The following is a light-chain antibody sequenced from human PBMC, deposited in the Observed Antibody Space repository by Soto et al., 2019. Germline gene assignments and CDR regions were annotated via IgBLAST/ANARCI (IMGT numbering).Light chain of an antibody. CDR3: QQRSNWPTT. Sequence: EIVLTQSPGTLSLSPGERATISCRASQSVSSSYLAWYQQKTGQAPRILIYDESNRATGIPDRLSGSGSGTDLNLTISRLEPEDFAVYYCQQRSNWPTTCGQGTKVDIK. CDR2: DES. J-gene: IGKJ1*01. CDR1: QSVSSSY. V-gene: IGKV3D-20*02.